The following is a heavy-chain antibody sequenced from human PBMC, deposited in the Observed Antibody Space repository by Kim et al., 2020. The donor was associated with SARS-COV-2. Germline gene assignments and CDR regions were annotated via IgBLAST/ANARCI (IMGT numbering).Heavy chain of an antibody. D-gene: IGHD6-6*01. V-gene: IGHV1-46*01. J-gene: IGHJ4*02. CDR3: ARDSSSSGNYFDY. Sequence: EQKFQGGVTMTRDTSTSTFYMELSSLRSEDTAVYYCARDSSSSGNYFDYWGQGTLVTVSS.